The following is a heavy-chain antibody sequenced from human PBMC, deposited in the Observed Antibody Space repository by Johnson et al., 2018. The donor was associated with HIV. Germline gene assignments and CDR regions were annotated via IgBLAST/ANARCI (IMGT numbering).Heavy chain of an antibody. J-gene: IGHJ3*02. D-gene: IGHD5-24*01. V-gene: IGHV3-33*06. CDR3: AKEGMGWLHHDAFDI. CDR1: GFTFSSYG. Sequence: QVQLVESGGGVVQPGRSLRLSCAASGFTFSSYGMHWVRQAPGKGLEGVAVIWYDGSKKYSADTVKGRCTISRDNSKNTLYLQMNSLRAEDTAVYYCAKEGMGWLHHDAFDIWGQGTMVTVSA. CDR2: IWYDGSKK.